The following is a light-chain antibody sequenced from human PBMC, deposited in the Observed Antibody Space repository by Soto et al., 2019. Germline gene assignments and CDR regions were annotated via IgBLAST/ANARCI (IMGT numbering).Light chain of an antibody. CDR2: GAS. CDR3: QQYKSWPPIT. J-gene: IGKJ5*01. CDR1: QSVSSN. V-gene: IGKV3-15*01. Sequence: EIVMTPSPTTLSVSPGERATPSCEASQSVSSNLAWYQQKPGQAPRLLIYGASTRATGVPDRFSGTGSGTEFTLTISSLKSEDYAVYYCQQYKSWPPITFGQGTRLEIK.